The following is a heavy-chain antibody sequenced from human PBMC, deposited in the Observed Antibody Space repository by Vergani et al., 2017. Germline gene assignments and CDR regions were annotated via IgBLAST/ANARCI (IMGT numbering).Heavy chain of an antibody. Sequence: QVQLQESGPGLVKPSETLSLTCTVSNYSISRGYFWGWIRRPPGKGLEWIASFNHTGMTYNNPSLKSRVPISVDTSKNLISLKLNSVTAADTALYYCARHGGSGNFYQLFDSWGQGTLVTVSS. J-gene: IGHJ4*02. D-gene: IGHD2-2*01. CDR3: ARHGGSGNFYQLFDS. V-gene: IGHV4-38-2*02. CDR2: FNHTGMT. CDR1: NYSISRGYF.